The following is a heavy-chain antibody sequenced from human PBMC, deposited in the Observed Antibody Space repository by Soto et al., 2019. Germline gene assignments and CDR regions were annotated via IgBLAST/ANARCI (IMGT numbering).Heavy chain of an antibody. V-gene: IGHV4-31*03. CDR1: GGSVSSGGYY. CDR2: IYYSGST. Sequence: PSETLSLTCTVSGGSVSSGGYYWSWIRQHPGKGLEWIGYIYYSGSTYYNPSLKSRVTISVDTSKNQFSLKLSSVTAADTAVYYCSRVPVYYDSSGYARSRYYYYGMDDWCQGASVTVSS. CDR3: SRVPVYYDSSGYARSRYYYYGMDD. J-gene: IGHJ6*02. D-gene: IGHD3-22*01.